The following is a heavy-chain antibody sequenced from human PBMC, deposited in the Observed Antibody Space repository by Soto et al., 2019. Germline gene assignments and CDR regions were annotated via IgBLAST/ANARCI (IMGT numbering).Heavy chain of an antibody. CDR3: ATTGPY. Sequence: QVQLVESGGGVVQPGRSLRLCCAASGFTFSSYGMHWVRQAPGKGLEWVAVIWFDGSNKFYADSVKGLFTISRDNSKNTVSLQMNSLRDEDSAAYYGATTGPYWGQGTLVTVSS. V-gene: IGHV3-33*01. CDR1: GFTFSSYG. J-gene: IGHJ4*02. CDR2: IWFDGSNK.